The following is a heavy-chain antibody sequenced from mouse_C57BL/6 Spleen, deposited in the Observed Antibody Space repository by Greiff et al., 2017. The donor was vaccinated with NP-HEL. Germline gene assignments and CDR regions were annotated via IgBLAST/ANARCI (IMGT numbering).Heavy chain of an antibody. Sequence: EVKLQQSGPELVKPGASVKISCKASGYTFTDYYMNWVKQSHGKSLEWIGDINPNNGGTSYNQKFKGKATLTVDKSSSTAYMELRSLTSEDSAVYYCARGVTTVETGFDYWGQGTTLTVSS. CDR3: ARGVTTVETGFDY. J-gene: IGHJ2*01. CDR2: INPNNGGT. V-gene: IGHV1-26*01. CDR1: GYTFTDYY. D-gene: IGHD1-1*01.